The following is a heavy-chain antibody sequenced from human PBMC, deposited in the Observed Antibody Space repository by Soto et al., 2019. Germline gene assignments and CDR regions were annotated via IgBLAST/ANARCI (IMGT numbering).Heavy chain of an antibody. D-gene: IGHD6-13*01. CDR2: IVVGSGDT. V-gene: IGHV1-58*01. J-gene: IGHJ6*02. Sequence: ASVKVSCKASGFTFTSSAVQWVRQARGQRLEWIGWIVVGSGDTNSAQKFQERVTITRDMSTSTAYIELSSLRSEDTAVYYCAATIIAAVGTGYYYGMDFWGQGTTVTVSS. CDR1: GFTFTSSA. CDR3: AATIIAAVGTGYYYGMDF.